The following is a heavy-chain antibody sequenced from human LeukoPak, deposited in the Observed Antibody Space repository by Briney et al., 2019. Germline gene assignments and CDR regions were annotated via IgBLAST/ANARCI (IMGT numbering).Heavy chain of an antibody. Sequence: SETLSLTCTVSGGSISSYYWSWIRQPAGKGLEWIGRIYTSGSTNYNPSLKSRVSISVDKSKNQYSLKLSSVTAADTAVYYCARSTTSTATDYWGQGTLVTVPS. J-gene: IGHJ4*02. CDR1: GGSISSYY. V-gene: IGHV4-4*07. CDR3: ARSTTSTATDY. CDR2: IYTSGST. D-gene: IGHD1-14*01.